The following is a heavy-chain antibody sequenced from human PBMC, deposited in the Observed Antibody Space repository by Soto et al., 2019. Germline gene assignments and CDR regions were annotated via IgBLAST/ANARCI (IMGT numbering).Heavy chain of an antibody. CDR2: IIPIFGNT. CDR1: GGTLNSYA. D-gene: IGHD1-1*01. CDR3: ARGIGTGSEYNFYYYGMDV. V-gene: IGHV1-69*12. Sequence: QVQLVQSGVEVKKPGSSVKVSCKASGGTLNSYAIDWVRQAPGQGLEWMGGIIPIFGNTYYAQRLQGRVKPTADEATRTAYMELSTLTSAGTAVYYCARGIGTGSEYNFYYYGMDVWGQGTTVIVSS. J-gene: IGHJ6*02.